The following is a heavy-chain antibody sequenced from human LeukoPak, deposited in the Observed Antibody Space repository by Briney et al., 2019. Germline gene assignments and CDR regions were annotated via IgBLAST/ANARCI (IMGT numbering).Heavy chain of an antibody. CDR1: GGSISRYY. CDR2: IYYSGST. CDR3: ARGAGGDYPFDY. Sequence: PSETLSLTCTVSGGSISRYYWSWIRQPPGKGLEWIGYIYYSGSTNYNPSLKSRVTISVDTSENQFFLKLNSVTAADTAMYYCARGAGGDYPFDYWGQGSLVTV. D-gene: IGHD4-17*01. J-gene: IGHJ4*02. V-gene: IGHV4-59*01.